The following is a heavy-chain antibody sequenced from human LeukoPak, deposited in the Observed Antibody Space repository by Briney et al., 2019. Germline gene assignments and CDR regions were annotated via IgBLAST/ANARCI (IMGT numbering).Heavy chain of an antibody. D-gene: IGHD6-19*01. J-gene: IGHJ4*02. CDR1: GFTFSSYG. CDR2: TWYDGSNK. V-gene: IGHV3-33*01. Sequence: SLRLSCAVAGFTFSSYGVHWVRHAPGKGLEWVAVTWYDGSNKYYADSVKGRFTISRDNSKNTLYLQMNSLRAEDTAVYYCARGSAAAVAGTGEDFDYWGQGTLVTVSS. CDR3: ARGSAAAVAGTGEDFDY.